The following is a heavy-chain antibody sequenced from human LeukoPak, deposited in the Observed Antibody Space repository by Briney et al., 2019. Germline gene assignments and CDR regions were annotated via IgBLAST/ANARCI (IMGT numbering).Heavy chain of an antibody. J-gene: IGHJ4*02. CDR3: ARDGSYQRVYSGYYYTYFDY. CDR1: GFTFSSYS. CDR2: ISSSSSYI. V-gene: IGHV3-21*01. Sequence: GGSLRLSCAASGFTFSSYSMNWVRQAPGKGLEWVSSISSSSSYIYYADSVKGRFTISRDNAKNSLYLQMNSLRAEDTAVYYCARDGSYQRVYSGYYYTYFDYWGQGTLVTVSS. D-gene: IGHD3-22*01.